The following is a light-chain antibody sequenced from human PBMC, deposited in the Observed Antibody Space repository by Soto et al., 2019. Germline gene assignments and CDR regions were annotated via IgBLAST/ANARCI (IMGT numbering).Light chain of an antibody. V-gene: IGKV3D-20*01. Sequence: DIVLTQSPATLCLSPGEIATRYCGASQPVSGGFPACYQQQPRLPPRLIFYDTSFRATGIPDSFSGSGSGTDFPLTISRLDPEDFAVYYCRQYGSSPSFGQGTKVDIK. J-gene: IGKJ1*01. CDR3: RQYGSSPS. CDR1: QPVSGGF. CDR2: DTS.